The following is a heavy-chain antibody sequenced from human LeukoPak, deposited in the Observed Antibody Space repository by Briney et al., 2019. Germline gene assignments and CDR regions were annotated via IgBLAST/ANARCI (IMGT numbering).Heavy chain of an antibody. CDR1: RYTFTSYD. Sequence: ASVKVSCKASRYTFTSYDINWVRQATGQGLEWMGWMNPNSGNTGYAQKFQGRVTMTRDTSISTAYMELSSLRSEDTAVYYCASSIAVAASADAFDIWGQGTMVTVSS. J-gene: IGHJ3*02. CDR2: MNPNSGNT. CDR3: ASSIAVAASADAFDI. V-gene: IGHV1-8*01. D-gene: IGHD6-19*01.